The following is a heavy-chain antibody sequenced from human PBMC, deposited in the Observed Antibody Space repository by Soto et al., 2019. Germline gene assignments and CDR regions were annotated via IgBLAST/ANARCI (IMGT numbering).Heavy chain of an antibody. J-gene: IGHJ6*02. V-gene: IGHV3-23*01. CDR1: GFTFSNYA. D-gene: IGHD3-9*01. CDR3: ARVFYYDILTGKSYNMDV. CDR2: ISGSGGST. Sequence: VQLLESGGDLVQPGGSLRLSCEASGFTFSNYAMSWVRQAPGKGLEWVSVISGSGGSTNYADSAKGRFTISRDNSMDTLYLQVNSLRAEDTAVYYCARVFYYDILTGKSYNMDVWGQGTTVIVSS.